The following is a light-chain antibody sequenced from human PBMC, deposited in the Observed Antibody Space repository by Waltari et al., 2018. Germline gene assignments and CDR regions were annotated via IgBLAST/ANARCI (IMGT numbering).Light chain of an antibody. J-gene: IGKJ4*01. CDR1: QSVSSY. CDR2: DAS. CDR3: QQRSNWPPT. V-gene: IGKV3-11*01. Sequence: EIVLTQSTATLPLSPGERATLSCLASQSVSSYLACYQQKPGHEHSLLIYDASNRATGIPARFSGSGSGTDFTLTISSLEPEDFAVYYCQQRSNWPPTFGGGTKVEIK.